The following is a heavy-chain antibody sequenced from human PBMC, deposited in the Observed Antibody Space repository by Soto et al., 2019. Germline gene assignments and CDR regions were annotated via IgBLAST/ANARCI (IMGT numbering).Heavy chain of an antibody. Sequence: SETLSLTCTVSGGSISSSSYYWGWIRQPPGKGLEWIGSIYYSGSTYYNTSLKSRVTISVDTSKNQISLKLSSVTAADTVVYYFSIDSGYGDYHYYYGMDVWGQGTTVTVSS. J-gene: IGHJ6*02. V-gene: IGHV4-39*02. CDR1: GGSISSSSYY. D-gene: IGHD4-17*01. CDR3: SIDSGYGDYHYYYGMDV. CDR2: IYYSGST.